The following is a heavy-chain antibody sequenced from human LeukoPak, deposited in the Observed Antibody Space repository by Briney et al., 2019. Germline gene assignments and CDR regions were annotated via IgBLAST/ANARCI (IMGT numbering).Heavy chain of an antibody. V-gene: IGHV3-30*02. CDR2: IRYDGSNK. D-gene: IGHD2-2*02. J-gene: IGHJ4*02. Sequence: QPGGSLRLSCAASGFTFSSYGMHWVRQAPGKGLEWVAFIRYDGSNKYYADSVKGRFTISRDNSKNTLYLQMNSLRAEDTAVYYCAKAEKSIVVVPAAIRGYFDYWGQGTLVTVSS. CDR3: AKAEKSIVVVPAAIRGYFDY. CDR1: GFTFSSYG.